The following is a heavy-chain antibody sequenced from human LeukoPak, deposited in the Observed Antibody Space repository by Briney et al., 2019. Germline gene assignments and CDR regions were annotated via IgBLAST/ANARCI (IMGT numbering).Heavy chain of an antibody. Sequence: ASVRVSCKTSGYTFGDYEINWVRQAPGLGLEWVAWIHANSGKAGSAQKFQGRVTLTRDTSTETAFMELSGLTSDDSATYFCARGHYGGNRYFDNWGQGTLVTVSS. CDR3: ARGHYGGNRYFDN. V-gene: IGHV1-8*01. CDR2: IHANSGKA. J-gene: IGHJ4*02. D-gene: IGHD4-23*01. CDR1: GYTFGDYE.